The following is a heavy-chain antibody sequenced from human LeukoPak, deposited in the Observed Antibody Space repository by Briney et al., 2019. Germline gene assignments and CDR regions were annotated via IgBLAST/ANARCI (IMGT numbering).Heavy chain of an antibody. Sequence: PGGSLRLSCVASGISFSDYYMSWIRQAPGKGLEWIAYISGSGDTIKYADLVEGRFTISRDNAERLVYLNMNRLIDEDTAVYYCARGVSMAIWSQGTLVTVSS. V-gene: IGHV3-11*04. CDR2: ISGSGDTI. D-gene: IGHD5-24*01. J-gene: IGHJ4*02. CDR1: GISFSDYY. CDR3: ARGVSMAI.